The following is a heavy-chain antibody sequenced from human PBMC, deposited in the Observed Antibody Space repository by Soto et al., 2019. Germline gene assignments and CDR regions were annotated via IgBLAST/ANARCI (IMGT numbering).Heavy chain of an antibody. V-gene: IGHV4-39*01. CDR3: ARLVMGSGRGLGYFDY. J-gene: IGHJ4*02. Sequence: QLQLQESGPGLVKPSETLSLTCTVSGGSISSSSYYWGWIRQPPGKGLEWIGSIYYSGSTYYNPSLKSRVTISVDTSKNQFSLKLSSVTAADTAVYYWARLVMGSGRGLGYFDYWGQGTLVTVSS. D-gene: IGHD6-19*01. CDR1: GGSISSSSYY. CDR2: IYYSGST.